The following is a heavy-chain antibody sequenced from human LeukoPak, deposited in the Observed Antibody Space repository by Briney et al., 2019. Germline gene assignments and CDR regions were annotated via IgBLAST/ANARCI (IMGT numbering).Heavy chain of an antibody. CDR3: ARGGGRHVEY. CDR1: GFTFSSYW. D-gene: IGHD2/OR15-2a*01. CDR2: IKEDGSEK. V-gene: IGHV3-7*05. Sequence: PGGSLRLSCAASGFTFSSYWMSWVRQAPGKGLEWVANIKEDGSEKNYVDSVKGRFTISRDNAKNSLYLQTNSLRAEDTAVYYCARGGGRHVEYWGQGNLVTVSS. J-gene: IGHJ4*02.